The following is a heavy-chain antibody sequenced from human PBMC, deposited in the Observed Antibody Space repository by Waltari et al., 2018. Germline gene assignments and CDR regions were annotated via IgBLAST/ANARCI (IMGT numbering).Heavy chain of an antibody. V-gene: IGHV1-69*05. CDR2: IIPIFGTA. J-gene: IGHJ4*02. D-gene: IGHD3-3*01. CDR3: ASNPYYDFWSGYPAPFDY. Sequence: QVQLVQSGAEVKKPGSSVKVSCKASGGTFSSYAISWVRQAPGQGLEWMGGIIPIFGTANYAQKFQGRVTITTDESTSTAYMELSSLRSEDTAVYYCASNPYYDFWSGYPAPFDYWGQGTLVTVSS. CDR1: GGTFSSYA.